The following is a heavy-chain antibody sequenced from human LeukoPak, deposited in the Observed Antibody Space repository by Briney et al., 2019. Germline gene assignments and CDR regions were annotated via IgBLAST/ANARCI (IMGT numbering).Heavy chain of an antibody. D-gene: IGHD2-15*01. J-gene: IGHJ5*02. Sequence: KPSETLSLTCTVSGGSISSTSSYWGWIRQPPGKGLEWIGCIVYSGSTYYNPSLKSRVTISVDTSKNQFSLKLTSVRATDTSSYYGARHEGYCSGGSCYSVRWFDLWGQGTLVTVSS. V-gene: IGHV4-39*01. CDR2: IVYSGST. CDR3: ARHEGYCSGGSCYSVRWFDL. CDR1: GGSISSTSSY.